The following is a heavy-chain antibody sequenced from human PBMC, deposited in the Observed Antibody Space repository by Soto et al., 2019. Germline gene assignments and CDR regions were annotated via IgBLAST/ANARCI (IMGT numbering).Heavy chain of an antibody. V-gene: IGHV4-59*01. D-gene: IGHD3-3*01. J-gene: IGHJ4*02. CDR2: IYYSGST. Sequence: PSETLSLTCTVSGGSISSYYWSWIRQPPGKGLEWIGYIYYSGSTNYNPSLKSRVTISVDTSKNQFSLKLSSVTAADTAVYYCARVGGRDHYDFWSGYYNVPLALDYWGQGTLVTVSS. CDR1: GGSISSYY. CDR3: ARVGGRDHYDFWSGYYNVPLALDY.